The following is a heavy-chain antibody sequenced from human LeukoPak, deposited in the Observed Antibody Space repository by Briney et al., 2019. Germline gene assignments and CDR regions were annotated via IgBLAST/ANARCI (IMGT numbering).Heavy chain of an antibody. D-gene: IGHD3-10*01. V-gene: IGHV4-39*01. Sequence: SETLSLTCTVSGGSISSNSYYWGWLRQPPGKGLEWIGSIYYSGSTYYNPSLKSRVTISVDTSKNQFSLKLSSVTAADTAVYYCARTRYYYNSRSYGAPYYFDYWGQGTLVTVSS. CDR1: GGSISSNSYY. J-gene: IGHJ4*02. CDR3: ARTRYYYNSRSYGAPYYFDY. CDR2: IYYSGST.